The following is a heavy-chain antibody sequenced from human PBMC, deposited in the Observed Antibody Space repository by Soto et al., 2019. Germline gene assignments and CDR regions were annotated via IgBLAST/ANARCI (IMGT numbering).Heavy chain of an antibody. Sequence: EVQLVESEGGLVQRGGSLRLSCAASGFTFNYYWMHWVRQAPGQGLVWVSHIHSDGSTTTYADSVKGRFTISRDNAKTTLYLQMNSLRAEDTAVYYCVRGDKGGFDLWGKGTTVTVSS. CDR3: VRGDKGGFDL. V-gene: IGHV3-74*01. CDR2: IHSDGSTT. CDR1: GFTFNYYW. D-gene: IGHD2-21*02. J-gene: IGHJ3*01.